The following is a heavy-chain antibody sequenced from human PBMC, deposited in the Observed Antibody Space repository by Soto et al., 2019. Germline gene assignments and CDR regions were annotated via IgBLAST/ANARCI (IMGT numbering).Heavy chain of an antibody. CDR3: AGGQSYCDY. D-gene: IGHD2-15*01. V-gene: IGHV3-30*03. CDR2: ISYDGTNQ. Sequence: QVQLVESGGGVVQPGRSLRLSCAASGFPFSSYGMHWVRQAPGKGLDWVALISYDGTNQYYADSVKGRFTVSRDNSKNTLYLQMSSLRAEDTAVYYWAGGQSYCDYCGQGTLVSVSS. CDR1: GFPFSSYG. J-gene: IGHJ4*02.